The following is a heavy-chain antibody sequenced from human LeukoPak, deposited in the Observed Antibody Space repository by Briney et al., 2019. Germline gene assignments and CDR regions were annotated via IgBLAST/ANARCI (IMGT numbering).Heavy chain of an antibody. CDR3: ARESRGGDYFDY. Sequence: PGGSLRLSCAASGFTFSSYAMHWVRQAPGKGLEWVAVISYDGSNKYYADSVKGRFTISRDNSKNTLYLQMSSLRAEDTAVYYCARESRGGDYFDYWGQGTLVTVSS. CDR1: GFTFSSYA. CDR2: ISYDGSNK. D-gene: IGHD2-21*01. V-gene: IGHV3-30*15. J-gene: IGHJ4*02.